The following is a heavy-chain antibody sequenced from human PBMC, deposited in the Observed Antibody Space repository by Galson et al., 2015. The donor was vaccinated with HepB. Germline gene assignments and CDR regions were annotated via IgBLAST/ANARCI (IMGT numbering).Heavy chain of an antibody. D-gene: IGHD2-2*02. CDR3: ARVGGTPGPRYCSSSSCYTFDY. CDR1: GYTLTELS. CDR2: IGAYNGHT. Sequence: SVKVSCKVSGYTLTELSMHWVRQAPGQGLEWMGWIGAYNGHTDYAQKFQGRVTMTTDTSTSTAYLELRSLRSDDTAVYFCARVGGTPGPRYCSSSSCYTFDYWGQGTLVTLSS. J-gene: IGHJ4*02. V-gene: IGHV1-18*01.